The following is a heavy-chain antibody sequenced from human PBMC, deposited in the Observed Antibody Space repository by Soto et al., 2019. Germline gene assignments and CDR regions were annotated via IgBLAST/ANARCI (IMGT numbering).Heavy chain of an antibody. CDR3: ASPGYSSGWYSFFEH. CDR2: INWNSGSI. CDR1: GFTFDDYA. Sequence: SLRLSCAASGFTFDDYAMHWVRQVPGKGLEWVSGINWNSGSIGYGDSVKGRFTISRDNSKNTLYLQMNSLRAEDTAVYYCASPGYSSGWYSFFEHWGQGTLVTVSS. J-gene: IGHJ1*01. D-gene: IGHD6-19*01. V-gene: IGHV3-9*01.